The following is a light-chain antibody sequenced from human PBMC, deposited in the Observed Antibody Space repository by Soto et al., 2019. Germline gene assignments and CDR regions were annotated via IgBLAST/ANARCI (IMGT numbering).Light chain of an antibody. Sequence: EIALTQSPGTLSLSPGERATFSCRASQSVSSSYLAWYQQRPGQAPRLLMYGAATRATGIPDRFSGTGTATDFTLTISRLEPEDFAVYYCQQYGSSGTFGQGTKLEIK. CDR3: QQYGSSGT. CDR2: GAA. V-gene: IGKV3-20*01. J-gene: IGKJ2*01. CDR1: QSVSSSY.